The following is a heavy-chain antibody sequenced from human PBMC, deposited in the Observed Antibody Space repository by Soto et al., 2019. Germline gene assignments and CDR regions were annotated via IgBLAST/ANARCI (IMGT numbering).Heavy chain of an antibody. CDR1: GGSISSGGYY. D-gene: IGHD3-3*01. CDR3: ARALKGSTYYDFWSGYAGPYYFDY. J-gene: IGHJ4*02. V-gene: IGHV4-31*03. CDR2: IYYSGST. Sequence: TLSLTCTVSGGSISSGGYYWSWIRQHPGKGLEWIGYIYYSGSTYYNPSLKSRVTISVDTSKDQFSLKLSSVTAADTAVYYCARALKGSTYYDFWSGYAGPYYFDYWGQGTLVTVSS.